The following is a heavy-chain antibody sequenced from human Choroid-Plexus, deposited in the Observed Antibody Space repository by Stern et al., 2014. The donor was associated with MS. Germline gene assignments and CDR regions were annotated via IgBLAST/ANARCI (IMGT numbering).Heavy chain of an antibody. CDR1: GFTFGSFA. CDR3: AKDRQYLTYFFDH. CDR2: VSYDGSNK. D-gene: IGHD2/OR15-2a*01. Sequence: VQLVESGGGLVQPGRPLRLSCVASGFTFGSFAMHWVRQAPGQGLEWVAGVSYDGSNKDYADSVKGRFTISRDNSQNTLYMQMSSLRPEDTAVYYCAKDRQYLTYFFDHWGQGSLVTVSS. V-gene: IGHV3-30*18. J-gene: IGHJ5*02.